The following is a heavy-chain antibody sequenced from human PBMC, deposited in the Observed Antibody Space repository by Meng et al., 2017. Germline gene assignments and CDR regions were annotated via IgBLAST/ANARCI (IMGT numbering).Heavy chain of an antibody. CDR3: ARSDWFDP. CDR2: IKPDGTMT. V-gene: IGHV3-74*01. CDR1: VFTFRNYW. Sequence: VTLVGCGGCLVQPGGSLRLSCTASVFTFRNYWLHWVRKAPGKGLVWVSRIKPDGTMTVYADSVKGRFTISRDNAKNTLYLQMNSLRSDDTAVYYCARSDWFDPWGQGTLVTVSS. J-gene: IGHJ5*02.